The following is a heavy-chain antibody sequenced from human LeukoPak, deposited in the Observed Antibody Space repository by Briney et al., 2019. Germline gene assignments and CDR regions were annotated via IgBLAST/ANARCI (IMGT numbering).Heavy chain of an antibody. V-gene: IGHV3-7*01. Sequence: GGSLRLSCTASGFTFDDYTMSWVRQAPGKGLEWVANIKRDGSEKYYVDSVKGRFTISRDNAKNSLYLQMNSLRTEDTAVYYCARGRGSWYGVYFDYWGQGTLVTVSS. CDR3: ARGRGSWYGVYFDY. CDR2: IKRDGSEK. D-gene: IGHD6-13*01. CDR1: GFTFDDYT. J-gene: IGHJ4*02.